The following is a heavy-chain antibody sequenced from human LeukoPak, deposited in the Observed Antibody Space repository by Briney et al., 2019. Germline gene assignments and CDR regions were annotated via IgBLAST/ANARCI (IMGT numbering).Heavy chain of an antibody. CDR2: ISYSGNT. V-gene: IGHV4-31*03. J-gene: IGHJ3*02. CDR1: GVSISSVGYY. CDR3: ARIGQRAFDI. Sequence: PSETLSLTCTVSGVSISSVGYYWSWIRQYPGKGLEWIGYISYSGNTYYNPSLKSRVTMSVDTSKNQFSLKLSSVTAADTAVYYCARIGQRAFDIWGQGTMVTVSS. D-gene: IGHD5-24*01.